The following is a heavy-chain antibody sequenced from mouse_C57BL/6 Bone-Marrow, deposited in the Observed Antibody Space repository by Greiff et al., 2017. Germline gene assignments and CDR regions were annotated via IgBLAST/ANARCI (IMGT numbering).Heavy chain of an antibody. CDR1: GYTFTDYN. D-gene: IGHD1-1*01. J-gene: IGHJ3*01. CDR3: ARERGKVRAWFAY. Sequence: EVQLQQSGPELVKPGASVKMSCKASGYTFTDYNMHWVKQSHGKSLEWIGYINPNNGGTSYNQKFKGKATLTVNKSSRTAYMELRSLTSEDTAIYYCARERGKVRAWFAYWGQGTLVTVSA. V-gene: IGHV1-22*01. CDR2: INPNNGGT.